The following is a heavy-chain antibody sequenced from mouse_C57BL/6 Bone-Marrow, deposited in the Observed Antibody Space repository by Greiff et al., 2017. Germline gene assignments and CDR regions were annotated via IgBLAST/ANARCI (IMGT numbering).Heavy chain of an antibody. CDR1: GFSLSTSGMG. V-gene: IGHV8-12*01. J-gene: IGHJ3*01. Sequence: QVTLKESGPGILQSSQTLSLTCSFSGFSLSTSGMGVSWIRQPSGKGLEWLVHIYWDDDKRYNPSLKRRLTISKDTSRNQVFLKITSVDTADTATYYCARSGITTVVGAYWGQGTLVTVSA. D-gene: IGHD1-1*01. CDR2: IYWDDDK. CDR3: ARSGITTVVGAY.